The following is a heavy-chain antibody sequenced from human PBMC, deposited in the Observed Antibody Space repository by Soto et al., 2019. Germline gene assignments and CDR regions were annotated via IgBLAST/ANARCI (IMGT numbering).Heavy chain of an antibody. Sequence: EVQLLESGGGLVQPGGSLRLSCAASGFTFSSYAMSWVRQAPGKGLEWVSAISGSGGSTYYADSVKGRFTISRDNSKHTLYLQMNSLRAEDTAVYYCAKGEGAARYFDYWGQGTLVTVSS. D-gene: IGHD6-6*01. V-gene: IGHV3-23*01. CDR1: GFTFSSYA. CDR2: ISGSGGST. J-gene: IGHJ4*02. CDR3: AKGEGAARYFDY.